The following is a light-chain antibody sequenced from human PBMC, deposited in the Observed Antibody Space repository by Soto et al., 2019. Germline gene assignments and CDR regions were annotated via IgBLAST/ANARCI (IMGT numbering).Light chain of an antibody. Sequence: EIVLIQSPATLSLSPGERATLSCRASQSVSSSLAWYQQNPGQAPRLLIFDASNRATGIPVRFSGSGSGTDFTLTISSLEPEDFTVYYCHQRRQWPLTFGGGTRVEI. V-gene: IGKV3-11*01. CDR3: HQRRQWPLT. CDR1: QSVSSS. CDR2: DAS. J-gene: IGKJ4*01.